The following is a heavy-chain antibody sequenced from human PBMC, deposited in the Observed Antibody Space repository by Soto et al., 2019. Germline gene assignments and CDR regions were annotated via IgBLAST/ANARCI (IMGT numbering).Heavy chain of an antibody. D-gene: IGHD2-15*01. V-gene: IGHV1-69*01. Sequence: QVQLVQSGAEVKKPGSSVKVSCKASGGTFSSYAISWVRQAPGQGLEWMGGIIPIFGTANYAQKFQGRVTITADESTSTAYMEMSSLRSEDTAVSYCARGAYCSGGSCNSPTVTTFFDYWCQGTLVTVSS. CDR1: GGTFSSYA. J-gene: IGHJ4*02. CDR3: ARGAYCSGGSCNSPTVTTFFDY. CDR2: IIPIFGTA.